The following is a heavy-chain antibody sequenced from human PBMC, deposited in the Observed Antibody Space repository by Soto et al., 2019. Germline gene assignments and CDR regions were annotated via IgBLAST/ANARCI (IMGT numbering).Heavy chain of an antibody. D-gene: IGHD2-2*01. V-gene: IGHV4-39*02. CDR3: ARLGGYCSRTTCYRLYAMDV. CDR1: GGSVSSSDYS. CDR2: IYYSGNT. J-gene: IGHJ6*02. Sequence: SETLSLACTVSGGSVSSSDYSWGWVRQSPGKGLEWIATIYYSGNTYYNPSLMSRLTISVDTSKNHFSLRLNFVTAADTGVYYCARLGGYCSRTTCYRLYAMDVWGQGPTVT.